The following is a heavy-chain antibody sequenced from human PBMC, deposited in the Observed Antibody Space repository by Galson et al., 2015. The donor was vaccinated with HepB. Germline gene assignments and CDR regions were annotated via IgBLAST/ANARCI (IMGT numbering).Heavy chain of an antibody. Sequence: QSGAEVKKPGESLRISCKASGYSFTSYWISWVRQMPGKGLEWMGRIDPSNSYTNYSPSFQGHVTISVDKSISTAYLQWSSLKASDTAMYYCARPYCRGGDCYFFDYWGQGTLVTVSS. CDR3: ARPYCRGGDCYFFDY. CDR1: GYSFTSYW. D-gene: IGHD2-21*02. CDR2: IDPSNSYT. J-gene: IGHJ4*02. V-gene: IGHV5-10-1*01.